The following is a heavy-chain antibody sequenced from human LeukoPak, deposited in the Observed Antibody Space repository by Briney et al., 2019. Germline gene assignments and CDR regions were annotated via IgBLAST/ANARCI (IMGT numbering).Heavy chain of an antibody. D-gene: IGHD6-13*01. CDR1: GFTFSSYA. CDR3: ARSPTDFHGSSWTRSGPDAFDI. Sequence: PGGSLRLSCAASGFTFSSYAMHWVRQAPGKGLEWVAVISYDGSNKYYADSVKGRFTISRDNAKNSLYLQMNSLRAEDTAVYYCARSPTDFHGSSWTRSGPDAFDIWGQGTMVTVSS. CDR2: ISYDGSNK. V-gene: IGHV3-30-3*01. J-gene: IGHJ3*02.